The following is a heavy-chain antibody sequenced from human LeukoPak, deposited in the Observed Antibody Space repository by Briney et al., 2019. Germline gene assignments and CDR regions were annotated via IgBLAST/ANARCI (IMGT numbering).Heavy chain of an antibody. D-gene: IGHD3-22*01. V-gene: IGHV1-18*01. J-gene: IGHJ4*02. CDR3: ARGFPPRRNYDSSGYYSYYFDH. CDR2: ISAYNGYT. CDR1: GYTFTSYG. Sequence: ASVKVSCKASGYTFTSYGISWVRQAPGQGLEWMGWISAYNGYTHFAQKFQGRVTITTDTSTSTAYMELRSLRSDDTAVYYCARGFPPRRNYDSSGYYSYYFDHWGQGTLVTVSS.